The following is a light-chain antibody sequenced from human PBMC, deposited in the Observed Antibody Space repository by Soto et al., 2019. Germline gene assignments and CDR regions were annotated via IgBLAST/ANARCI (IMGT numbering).Light chain of an antibody. CDR1: QNINTW. Sequence: GDRITITCRASQNINTWLAWYQQKPGRAPKVLIYDASSLESGVPSRISGSGPGTEFILTISSLQLDDFATYYCHQYYGYPYTFGQGTRLEIK. J-gene: IGKJ5*01. V-gene: IGKV1-5*01. CDR3: HQYYGYPYT. CDR2: DAS.